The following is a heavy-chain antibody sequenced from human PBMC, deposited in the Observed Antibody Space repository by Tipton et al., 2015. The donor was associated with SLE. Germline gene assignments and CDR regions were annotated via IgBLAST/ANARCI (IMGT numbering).Heavy chain of an antibody. Sequence: SLRLSCAASGFTFSIYAMHWVRQAPGKGLEWVAVVSYDESNKNYADSVKGRFTISRDNSKNTLYLQMNNLRVEDTAVYYCASPHLIGALDYWGQGTLVTVSS. D-gene: IGHD7-27*01. V-gene: IGHV3-30*04. J-gene: IGHJ4*02. CDR1: GFTFSIYA. CDR2: VSYDESNK. CDR3: ASPHLIGALDY.